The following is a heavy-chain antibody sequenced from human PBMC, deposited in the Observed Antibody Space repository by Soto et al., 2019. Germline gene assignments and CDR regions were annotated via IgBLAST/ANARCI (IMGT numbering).Heavy chain of an antibody. Sequence: QVQLQESGPGLVKPSQTLSLTCTVSGGSISSGGYYWTWTRQHPGKGLEWIGYIYYSGSTYYNPSLMSRFTISIDTSNNHFSLKLSSVTAADTAVYYCARSVFPWGQGTLVTVSS. V-gene: IGHV4-31*03. CDR2: IYYSGST. CDR1: GGSISSGGYY. CDR3: ARSVFP. J-gene: IGHJ5*02.